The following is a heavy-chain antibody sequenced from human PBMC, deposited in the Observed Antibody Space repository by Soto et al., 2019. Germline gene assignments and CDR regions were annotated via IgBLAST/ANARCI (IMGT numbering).Heavy chain of an antibody. CDR1: GFTVSTKY. D-gene: IGHD3-16*01. J-gene: IGHJ4*02. V-gene: IGHV3-66*01. CDR3: ARDPWAADY. CDR2: IYSGGGT. Sequence: EVQLVESGGGLVQPGGSLRLSCAASGFTVSTKYMSWVRQAPGKGLEWVSVIYSGGGTFYADSVRGRFTTSRDNPKKTVNLQMNSLRAEDTAVYYCARDPWAADYWGQGTLVTVSS.